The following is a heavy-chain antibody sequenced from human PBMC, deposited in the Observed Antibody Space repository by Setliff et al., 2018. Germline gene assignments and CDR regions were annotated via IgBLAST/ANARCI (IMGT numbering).Heavy chain of an antibody. CDR3: SSYLVS. CDR1: GGSFSTYY. Sequence: LSLTCAVYGGSFSTYYWIWIRQAPGKGLEWVSYISSSGSTIYYADSVKGRFTISRDNAKNSLYLQMNSLRVDDTAVYYCSSYLVSWGQGALVTVSS. CDR2: ISSSGSTI. V-gene: IGHV3-11*04. J-gene: IGHJ4*02. D-gene: IGHD2-21*01.